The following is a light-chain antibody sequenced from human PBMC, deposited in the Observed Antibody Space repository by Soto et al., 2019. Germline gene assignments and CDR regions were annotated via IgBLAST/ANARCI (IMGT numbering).Light chain of an antibody. CDR1: QNIGTS. CDR2: AAS. CDR3: QHCFWHWT. Sequence: DRQLTPSPSIRPAAVGARATIARRASQNIGTSLAWHQQAPGTAPHLLISAASTLESGVPSRFGGSGSGTDFTLTITSLQPDDFASYDRQHCFWHWTFGQGTKVDIK. V-gene: IGKV1-5*01. J-gene: IGKJ1*01.